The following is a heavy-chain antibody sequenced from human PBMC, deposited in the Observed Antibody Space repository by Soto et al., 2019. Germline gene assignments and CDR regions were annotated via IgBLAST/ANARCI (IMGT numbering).Heavy chain of an antibody. J-gene: IGHJ4*02. CDR3: ARESYHSDWLLWEDY. V-gene: IGHV3-21*01. CDR2: ISSSSSYI. CDR1: GFTFSSYS. D-gene: IGHD3-9*01. Sequence: EVQLVESGGGLVKPGGSLRLSCAASGFTFSSYSMNWVRQAPGKGLEWVSSISSSSSYIYYADSVKGRFTISRDNAKNSLYRQMNSRRAEDTAVYYCARESYHSDWLLWEDYWGQGTLVTVSS.